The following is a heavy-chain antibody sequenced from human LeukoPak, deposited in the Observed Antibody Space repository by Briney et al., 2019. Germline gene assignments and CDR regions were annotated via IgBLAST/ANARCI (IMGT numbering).Heavy chain of an antibody. CDR3: ARDSVLRYSDWLSKNWYFDL. J-gene: IGHJ2*01. CDR2: ISYDGSNK. Sequence: GGSLRLSCAASGFTFSSYAMHWVRQAPGKGLEWVAVISYDGSNKYYADSVKGRFTISRDNSKNTLYLQMNSLRAEDTAVYYCARDSVLRYSDWLSKNWYFDLWGRGTLVTVSS. V-gene: IGHV3-30*04. CDR1: GFTFSSYA. D-gene: IGHD3-9*01.